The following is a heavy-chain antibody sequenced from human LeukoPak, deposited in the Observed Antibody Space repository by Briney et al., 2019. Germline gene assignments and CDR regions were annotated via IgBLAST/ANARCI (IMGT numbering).Heavy chain of an antibody. D-gene: IGHD3-22*01. CDR3: ARDYYDSSGYYTNWFDP. CDR1: GFTFSSYT. V-gene: IGHV3-30-3*01. CDR2: ISYDGSNK. J-gene: IGHJ5*02. Sequence: PGGSLRLSCVASGFTFSSYTMNWVRQAPGRGLEWVAVISYDGSNKYYADSVKGRFTISRDNSKSTLYLQMNSLRAEDTAVYYCARDYYDSSGYYTNWFDPWGQGTLVTVSS.